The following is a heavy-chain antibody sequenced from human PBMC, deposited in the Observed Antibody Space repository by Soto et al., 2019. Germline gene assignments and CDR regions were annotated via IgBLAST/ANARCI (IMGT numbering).Heavy chain of an antibody. D-gene: IGHD6-19*01. CDR3: ARYAGSGPSNWFDP. J-gene: IGHJ5*02. CDR1: GGSISTYY. V-gene: IGHV4-59*01. Sequence: PAETLFLTCTVSGGSISTYYWSWIRQPPGKGLEWIGYINYSGRTNYNPSLKSRVTMSLDTSKNQFSLKLRSVTAADTALFYCARYAGSGPSNWFDPWGQGTLVTVSS. CDR2: INYSGRT.